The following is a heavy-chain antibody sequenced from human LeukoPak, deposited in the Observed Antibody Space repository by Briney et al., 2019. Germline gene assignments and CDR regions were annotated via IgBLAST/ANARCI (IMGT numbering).Heavy chain of an antibody. Sequence: SETLSLTCAVYGGSFSGYYWSWIRQPPGKGLEWIGEISHSGSTNYNPSLKSRVTISVDTSKNQFSPKLSSVTAADTAVYYCARVRGVDYYYYYGMDVWGQGTTVAVSS. CDR1: GGSFSGYY. J-gene: IGHJ6*02. D-gene: IGHD3-10*01. CDR2: ISHSGST. V-gene: IGHV4-34*01. CDR3: ARVRGVDYYYYYGMDV.